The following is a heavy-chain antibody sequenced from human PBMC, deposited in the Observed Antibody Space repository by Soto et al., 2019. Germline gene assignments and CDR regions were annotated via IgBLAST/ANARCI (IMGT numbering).Heavy chain of an antibody. D-gene: IGHD3-10*01. CDR3: ASSYGSGYRAFDY. CDR2: INPILSMS. J-gene: IGHJ4*02. CDR1: GDTLTFYS. V-gene: IGHV1-69*02. Sequence: QVQLVQSGAEVKKPGSSVRVSCKASGDTLTFYSINWVRQAPGLGLEWMGRINPILSMSNYAQRLQGRVTMTADKSTSTAYMELSSLRSEDTAMYYCASSYGSGYRAFDYWGQGALVTVSS.